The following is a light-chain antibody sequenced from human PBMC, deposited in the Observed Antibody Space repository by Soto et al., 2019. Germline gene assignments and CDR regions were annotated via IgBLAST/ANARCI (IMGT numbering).Light chain of an antibody. CDR1: QSVSRSF. CDR3: QQFGSSPLT. J-gene: IGKJ4*01. Sequence: EIVLTQSPGTLSLSPGERATLSCSASQSVSRSFLAWYQQKSGQAPRLPIYGASTRATGIPDRFSGSGSGTDFTLTISRLEPADYAVYFCQQFGSSPLTFGGGTKVEI. V-gene: IGKV3-20*01. CDR2: GAS.